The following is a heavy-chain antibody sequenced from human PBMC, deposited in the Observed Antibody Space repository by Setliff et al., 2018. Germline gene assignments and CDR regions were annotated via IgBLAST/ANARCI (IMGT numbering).Heavy chain of an antibody. Sequence: ASVKVSCKASGYTFTSYYMHWVRQAPGQGLEWMGIINPSGGSTSYAQKFQGRVTMTRDTSTSTVYMELSSLRSDDTAVYYCARGDLVNYDGYMGYYFDYWGQGTLVTVSS. CDR1: GYTFTSYY. CDR2: INPSGGST. CDR3: ARGDLVNYDGYMGYYFDY. J-gene: IGHJ4*02. V-gene: IGHV1-46*01. D-gene: IGHD1-7*01.